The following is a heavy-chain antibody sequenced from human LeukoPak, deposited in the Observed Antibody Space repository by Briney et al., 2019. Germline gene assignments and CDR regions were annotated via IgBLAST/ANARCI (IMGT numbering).Heavy chain of an antibody. CDR3: ARWAAGRDGMDV. CDR1: GGSISSYY. D-gene: IGHD6-13*01. CDR2: ISYSGST. Sequence: SETLSLTCTVSGGSISSYYRSWLRQPPAKGLEGIGYISYSGSTNYNPSLRSRVTISVDTSKNQFSLKVSSVTAADTAIYYCARWAAGRDGMDVWGQGTTVTVSS. J-gene: IGHJ6*02. V-gene: IGHV4-59*01.